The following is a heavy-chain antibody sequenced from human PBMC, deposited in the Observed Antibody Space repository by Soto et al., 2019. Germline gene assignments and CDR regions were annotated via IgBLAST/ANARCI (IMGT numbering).Heavy chain of an antibody. CDR2: IYEYGAT. J-gene: IGHJ4*02. Sequence: QLQLQESGSGLVKPSQTLSLTCAVSGGSISSGGYCWSWIRQPPGKGLEWIGYIYEYGATSYSPSLKSRVTMSIDRSQNQFSLKLNSVTAADTAVYYCARGTDTAELFYFDDWGQGTLVTVSS. CDR1: GGSISSGGYC. CDR3: ARGTDTAELFYFDD. V-gene: IGHV4-30-2*01. D-gene: IGHD2-2*01.